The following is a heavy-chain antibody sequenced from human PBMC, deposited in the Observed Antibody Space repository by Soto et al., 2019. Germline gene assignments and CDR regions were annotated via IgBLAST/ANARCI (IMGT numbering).Heavy chain of an antibody. Sequence: SETLSLTCTVSGGSISSYYWSWIRQPPGKGLEWIGYIYYSGSTNYNPSLKSRVTISVDTSKNQFSLKLSSVTAADTAVYYCARGRGTIYSFHKEQTFHWFDPWGQGTLVTVSS. D-gene: IGHD2-15*01. V-gene: IGHV4-59*01. J-gene: IGHJ5*02. CDR1: GGSISSYY. CDR3: ARGRGTIYSFHKEQTFHWFDP. CDR2: IYYSGST.